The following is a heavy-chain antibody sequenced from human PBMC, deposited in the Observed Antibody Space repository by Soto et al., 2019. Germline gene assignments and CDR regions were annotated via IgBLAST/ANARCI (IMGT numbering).Heavy chain of an antibody. D-gene: IGHD6-6*01. V-gene: IGHV4-34*01. J-gene: IGHJ6*02. CDR1: GGSFSGYY. Sequence: PSETLSLTCAVYGGSFSGYYWSWIRQPPGKGLEWIGEINHSGSTNYNPSLKSRVTISVDTSKNQFSLKLSSVTAADTAVYYCARGGAARTSLYYDYGMDVWGQGTTVTVSS. CDR2: INHSGST. CDR3: ARGGAARTSLYYDYGMDV.